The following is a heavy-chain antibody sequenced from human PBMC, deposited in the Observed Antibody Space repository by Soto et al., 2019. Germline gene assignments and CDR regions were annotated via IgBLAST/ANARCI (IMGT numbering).Heavy chain of an antibody. CDR2: MNPNSGNT. D-gene: IGHD3-22*01. CDR3: ARVGYYYDSSGYYLSFDY. CDR1: GSTFTSYD. V-gene: IGHV1-8*01. Sequence: ASVTVSCQGSGSTFTSYDINWVRQATGQGLEWMGWMNPNSGNTGYAQKFQGRVTMTRNTSISTAYMELSSLRSEDTAVYYCARVGYYYDSSGYYLSFDYWGQGTLVTVSS. J-gene: IGHJ4*02.